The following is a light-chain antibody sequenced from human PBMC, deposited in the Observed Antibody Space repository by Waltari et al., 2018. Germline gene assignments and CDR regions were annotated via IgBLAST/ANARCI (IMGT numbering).Light chain of an antibody. CDR1: SGSVSSDHY. Sequence: QTVVTQEPSFSVSPGGTITLTCGLSSGSVSSDHYPRWYQQTPGQAPRTLIYATNTLASGVPARCSGSILGDKAALTSTGAQADDECAYYCALYMGGGIWVFGGGTYLTVL. CDR3: ALYMGGGIWV. V-gene: IGLV8-61*01. CDR2: ATN. J-gene: IGLJ3*02.